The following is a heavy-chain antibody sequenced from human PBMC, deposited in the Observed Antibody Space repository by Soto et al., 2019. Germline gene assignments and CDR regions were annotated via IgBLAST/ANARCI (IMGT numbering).Heavy chain of an antibody. CDR2: IYYSGST. V-gene: IGHV4-31*03. J-gene: IGHJ4*02. CDR1: GGSISSGGYY. D-gene: IGHD4-17*01. CDR3: ARVHQDTVTTEPYFDY. Sequence: QVQLQESGPGLVKPSQTLSLTCTVSGGSISSGGYYWSWIRQHPGKGLEWIGYIYYSGSTYYNPSLKRRVTISVDTSKNQFSLKLSSVTAADTAVYYCARVHQDTVTTEPYFDYWGQGTLVTVSS.